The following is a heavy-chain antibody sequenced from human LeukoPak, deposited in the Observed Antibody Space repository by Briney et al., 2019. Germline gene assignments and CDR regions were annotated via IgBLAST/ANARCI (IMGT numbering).Heavy chain of an antibody. CDR3: ARDGTPQYNWNYEEEYFDY. D-gene: IGHD1-7*01. V-gene: IGHV1-24*01. J-gene: IGHJ4*02. CDR2: FDPEDGET. CDR1: GYTLTELS. Sequence: GASVKVSCKVSGYTLTELSMHWVRQAPGKGLEWMGGFDPEDGETIYAQKFQGRVTMTEDTSTDTAYMELSRLRSDDTAVYYCARDGTPQYNWNYEEEYFDYWGQGTLVTVSS.